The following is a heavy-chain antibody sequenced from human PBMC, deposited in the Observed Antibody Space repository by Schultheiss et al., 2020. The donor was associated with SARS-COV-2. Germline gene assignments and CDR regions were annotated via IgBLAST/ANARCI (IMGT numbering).Heavy chain of an antibody. CDR3: ARGRGDSSGYYYVSFDY. V-gene: IGHV1-18*01. CDR2: INPNSGGT. Sequence: ASVKVSCKASGYMFTSYGISWVRQAPGQGLEWMGWINPNSGGTNYAQKFQGRVTMTRDTSASTAYMELSSLRSEDTAVYYCARGRGDSSGYYYVSFDYWGQGTLVTVSS. D-gene: IGHD3-22*01. CDR1: GYMFTSYG. J-gene: IGHJ4*02.